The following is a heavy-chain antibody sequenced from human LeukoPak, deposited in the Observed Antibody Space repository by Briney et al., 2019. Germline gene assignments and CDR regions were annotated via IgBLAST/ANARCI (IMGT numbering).Heavy chain of an antibody. CDR3: ARDLRPGYSYGYIDY. J-gene: IGHJ4*02. D-gene: IGHD5-18*01. Sequence: PGGSLRLSCAASGFTFSSYYMSWVRQAPGKGLEWVSYISSSGSTIYYADSVKGRFTISRDNAKNSLYLQMNSLRAEDTAVYYCARDLRPGYSYGYIDYWGQGTLVTVSS. V-gene: IGHV3-11*01. CDR2: ISSSGSTI. CDR1: GFTFSSYY.